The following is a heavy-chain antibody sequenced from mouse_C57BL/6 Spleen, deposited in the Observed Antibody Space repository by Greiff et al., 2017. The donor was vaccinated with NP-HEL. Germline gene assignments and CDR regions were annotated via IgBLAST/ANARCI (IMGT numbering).Heavy chain of an antibody. V-gene: IGHV1-39*01. Sequence: VQLQQSGPELVKPGASVKISCKASGYSFTDYKMNWVKQSNGKSLEWIGVINPNNGNTSYNQKFKGKATLTVDKSSSTAYMQLNSLTSEDSAVYYCSRGGSSSYCFDYWGQGTTLTVSS. CDR1: GYSFTDYK. CDR3: SRGGSSSYCFDY. D-gene: IGHD1-1*01. J-gene: IGHJ2*01. CDR2: INPNNGNT.